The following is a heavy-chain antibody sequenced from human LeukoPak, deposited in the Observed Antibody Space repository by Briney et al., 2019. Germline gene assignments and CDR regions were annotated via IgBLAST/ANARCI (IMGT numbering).Heavy chain of an antibody. D-gene: IGHD6-13*01. J-gene: IGHJ4*02. CDR3: ARGSDTAAGLY. Sequence: NPSETLSLTCAVYGGSFSGYYWSWIRPPPGKGLEWIGEINHSGSTNYNPSLKSRVSISVDSSKNQFSLKVSSVTAADTAVYYCARGSDTAAGLYWGQGTLVTVSS. CDR2: INHSGST. V-gene: IGHV4-34*01. CDR1: GGSFSGYY.